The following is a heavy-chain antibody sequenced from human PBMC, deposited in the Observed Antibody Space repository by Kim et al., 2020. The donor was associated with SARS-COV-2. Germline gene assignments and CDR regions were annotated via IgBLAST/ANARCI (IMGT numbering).Heavy chain of an antibody. Sequence: GGSLRLSCAASGFTFSDYWMSWVRQAPGKGLEWVADLNGNGSAKYYVDSVRGRFTISRDNAKNSLFLQMNSLRAEDAALYYCARGGSCSIGYWGHGAPVT. CDR1: GFTFSDYW. J-gene: IGHJ4*03. CDR2: LNGNGSAK. V-gene: IGHV3-7*03. D-gene: IGHD6-19*01. CDR3: ARGGSCSIGY.